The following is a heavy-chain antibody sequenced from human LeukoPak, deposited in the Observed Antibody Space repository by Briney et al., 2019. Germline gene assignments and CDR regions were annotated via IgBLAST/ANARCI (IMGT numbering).Heavy chain of an antibody. J-gene: IGHJ4*02. CDR1: GFTFSSYA. Sequence: GGSLRLSCAASGFTFSSYAMSWVRQAPGKGLEWVSAISGSGGSTYYADSVKGRFTISRDNSKNTLYLQMNSLRAEDTAVYYCAKDRLDSSGYYSGTEGSDYWGQGTLVTVSS. CDR2: ISGSGGST. V-gene: IGHV3-23*01. D-gene: IGHD3-22*01. CDR3: AKDRLDSSGYYSGTEGSDY.